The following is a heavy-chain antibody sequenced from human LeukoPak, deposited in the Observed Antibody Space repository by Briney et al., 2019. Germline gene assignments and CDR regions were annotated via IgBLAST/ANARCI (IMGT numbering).Heavy chain of an antibody. CDR1: GYTFTGYY. J-gene: IGHJ4*02. CDR3: ARDRSSGWYFDY. V-gene: IGHV1-18*04. Sequence: ASVKVSCKASGYTFTGYYMHWVRRAPGQGLEWMGWISAYNGNTNYAQKLQGRVTMTTDTSTSTAYMELRSLRSDDTAVYYCARDRSSGWYFDYWGQGTLVTVSS. CDR2: ISAYNGNT. D-gene: IGHD6-19*01.